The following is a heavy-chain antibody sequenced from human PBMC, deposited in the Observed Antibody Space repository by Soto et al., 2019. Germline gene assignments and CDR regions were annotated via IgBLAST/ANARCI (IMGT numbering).Heavy chain of an antibody. Sequence: GGSLRLSCAASGFTFSDYYMSWIRQAPGRGLEWVSYISSSGSTIYYADSVKGRFTISRDNAKNSLYLQMNSLRAEDMAVYYCARAASSSWYNFRNWFDPWGQGTLVTVSS. D-gene: IGHD6-13*01. CDR3: ARAASSSWYNFRNWFDP. CDR2: ISSSGSTI. V-gene: IGHV3-11*01. CDR1: GFTFSDYY. J-gene: IGHJ5*02.